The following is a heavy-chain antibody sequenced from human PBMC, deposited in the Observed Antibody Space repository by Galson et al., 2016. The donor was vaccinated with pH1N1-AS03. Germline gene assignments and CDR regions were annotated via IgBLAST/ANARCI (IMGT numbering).Heavy chain of an antibody. CDR3: AREKRISFGGGRWYFDL. CDR1: GGSISTSS. D-gene: IGHD3-16*01. Sequence: SETLSLTCTVSGGSISTSSWNWIRQPPGKEMEWIGYMYQSGTTTYNPSLQSRVTMSVDTSKKQFSLTLTSVTAADTAVYYCAREKRISFGGGRWYFDLWGRGTLVTVSS. J-gene: IGHJ2*01. CDR2: MYQSGTT. V-gene: IGHV4-59*01.